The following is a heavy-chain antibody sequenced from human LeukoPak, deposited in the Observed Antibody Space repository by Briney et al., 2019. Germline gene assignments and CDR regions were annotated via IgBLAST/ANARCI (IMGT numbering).Heavy chain of an antibody. CDR1: GASIITGDYY. D-gene: IGHD3-3*01. V-gene: IGHV4-30-4*08. CDR2: IYYSGGT. Sequence: SQTLSLTCIVSGASIITGDYYWSWIRQPPGKGLQWIGYIYYSGGTYYDPSLKSRVKISVDTSKNQFSLRLSSVTAADTAMYYCARAFGVSINGGWFGPWGQGTLVTVSS. CDR3: ARAFGVSINGGWFGP. J-gene: IGHJ5*02.